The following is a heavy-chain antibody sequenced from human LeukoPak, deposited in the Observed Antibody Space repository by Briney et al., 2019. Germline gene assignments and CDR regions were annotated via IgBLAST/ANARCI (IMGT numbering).Heavy chain of an antibody. Sequence: ASVKVSCKASGGTFSSYAISWVRQAPGQGLEWMGGIIPIFGTANYAQKFQGRVTITADESTSTAYMELSSLRSEDTAVYYCARSLSWSYCSSTSCYTAMFDPWGQGTLVTVSS. CDR3: ARSLSWSYCSSTSCYTAMFDP. J-gene: IGHJ5*02. CDR1: GGTFSSYA. V-gene: IGHV1-69*13. CDR2: IIPIFGTA. D-gene: IGHD2-2*02.